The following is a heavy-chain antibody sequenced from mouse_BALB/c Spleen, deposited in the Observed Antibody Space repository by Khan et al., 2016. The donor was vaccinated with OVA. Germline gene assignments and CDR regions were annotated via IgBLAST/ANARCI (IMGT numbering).Heavy chain of an antibody. CDR1: GFSLTNYG. D-gene: IGHD2-10*01. V-gene: IGHV2-6-1*01. Sequence: VQLVESGPGLVAPSQSLSITCTISGFSLTNYGIHWVRQPSGKGLEWLVVLWSDGSTTYTSVLKSRLSISKDNSKSHVFLKMHSLQIDDTAMYYCARQPYYHYYIMDYWGQGTSVTVSS. CDR3: ARQPYYHYYIMDY. CDR2: LWSDGST. J-gene: IGHJ4*01.